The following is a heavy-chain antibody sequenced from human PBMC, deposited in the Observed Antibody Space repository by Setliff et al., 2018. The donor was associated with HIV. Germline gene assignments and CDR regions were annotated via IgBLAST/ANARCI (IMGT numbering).Heavy chain of an antibody. CDR2: IYYSGST. CDR1: GGSIGSHY. CDR3: AGEDFWSGDQDYYYMDV. V-gene: IGHV4-59*11. Sequence: SLTCTVSGGSIGSHYWSWVRQPPGKGLEWIGYIYYSGSTNYNPSLKSRVTISVDTSKKQFSLKLSSVSAADTAVYYCAGEDFWSGDQDYYYMDVWGKGTTVTVSS. D-gene: IGHD3-3*01. J-gene: IGHJ6*03.